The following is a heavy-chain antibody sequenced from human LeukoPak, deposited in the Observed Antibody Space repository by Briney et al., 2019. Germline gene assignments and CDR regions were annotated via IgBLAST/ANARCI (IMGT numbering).Heavy chain of an antibody. CDR1: GYTFIDHY. Sequence: ASVKVSCKASGYTFIDHYFHWVRQAPGQGLEWMGWINPNSGGTNYAQKFQGRVTMIRDTSISTAYMELSSLRSDDTAVYYCARNGIAVAGYDYWGQGTLVAVSS. CDR2: INPNSGGT. D-gene: IGHD6-19*01. V-gene: IGHV1-2*02. CDR3: ARNGIAVAGYDY. J-gene: IGHJ4*02.